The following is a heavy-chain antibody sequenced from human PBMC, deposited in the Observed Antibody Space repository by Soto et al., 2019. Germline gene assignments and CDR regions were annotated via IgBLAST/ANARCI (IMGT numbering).Heavy chain of an antibody. Sequence: QVQLVQSGAEVKKPGSSVKVSCKASGGTFSSYAISWVRQAPGQGLEWMGGIIPIFGTANYAQKFQGRVKNTADQSTSTGYMGLSSLRSEDKAVYYCARGPAHDNTYGMDVWGQGTTVTVSS. D-gene: IGHD3-22*01. CDR1: GGTFSSYA. J-gene: IGHJ6*02. CDR3: ARGPAHDNTYGMDV. V-gene: IGHV1-69*12. CDR2: IIPIFGTA.